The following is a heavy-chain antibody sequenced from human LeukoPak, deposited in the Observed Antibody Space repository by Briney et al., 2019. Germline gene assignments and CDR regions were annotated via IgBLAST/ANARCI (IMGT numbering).Heavy chain of an antibody. CDR1: GGSIRSSYYY. Sequence: PSETLSLTCTVSGGSIRSSYYYWGWIRQPPGKGLEWIGEINHRGSTNYNPSLKRRVTILKDTSKNQFSLKLRSVTVADTAVYYCARVKPVAGTLPHLLDYWGQGTLVTVSS. CDR3: ARVKPVAGTLPHLLDY. CDR2: INHRGST. J-gene: IGHJ4*02. V-gene: IGHV4-39*07. D-gene: IGHD6-19*01.